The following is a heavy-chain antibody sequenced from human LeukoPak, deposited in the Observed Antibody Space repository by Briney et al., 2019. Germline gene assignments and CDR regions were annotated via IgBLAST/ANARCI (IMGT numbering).Heavy chain of an antibody. CDR1: RFSLKDYH. CDR2: IRNTGDRT. J-gene: IGHJ4*02. D-gene: IGHD3-10*01. V-gene: IGHV3-23*01. Sequence: RGSLRLSRVTSRFSLKDYHMNWVRQAPGKGLEWVSAIRNTGDRTYYTETVKGRFSISRDNSKNTAYLEMNSLRAEDTAVYFCAGRAWFGENYLYYWGQGALVTVSS. CDR3: AGRAWFGENYLYY.